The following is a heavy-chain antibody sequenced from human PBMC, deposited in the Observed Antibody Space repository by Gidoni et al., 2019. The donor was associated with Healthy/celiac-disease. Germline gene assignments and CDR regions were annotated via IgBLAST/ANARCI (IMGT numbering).Heavy chain of an antibody. CDR3: AKPFYSSSCFTY. J-gene: IGHJ4*02. Sequence: VQLLESGGGLVQPGGSRRPSCAASGFPFSSYAMRWVSQAPGKGLEWVSAIRGSGGSTYYADSVKGRFTISRDNSKNTLYLQMNSLRAEDTAVYYCAKPFYSSSCFTYWGQGTLVTVSS. D-gene: IGHD6-13*01. V-gene: IGHV3-23*01. CDR2: IRGSGGST. CDR1: GFPFSSYA.